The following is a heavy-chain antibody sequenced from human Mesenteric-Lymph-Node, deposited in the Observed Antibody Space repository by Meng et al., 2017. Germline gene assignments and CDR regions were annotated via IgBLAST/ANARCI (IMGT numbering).Heavy chain of an antibody. D-gene: IGHD6-6*01. CDR2: ISSSGSTI. CDR3: ARDLSIAAPNVAANINYYYYGMDV. CDR1: GFTFSSYE. V-gene: IGHV3-48*03. J-gene: IGHJ6*02. Sequence: GESLKISCAASGFTFSSYEMNWVRQAPGKGLEWVSYISSSGSTIYYADSVKGRFTISRDNAKNSLYLQMNSLRAEDTAVYYCARDLSIAAPNVAANINYYYYGMDVWGQGTTVTVSS.